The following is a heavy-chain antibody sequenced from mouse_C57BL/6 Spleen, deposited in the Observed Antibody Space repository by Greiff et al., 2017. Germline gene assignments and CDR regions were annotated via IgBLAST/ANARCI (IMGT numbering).Heavy chain of an antibody. CDR1: GFTFSDFY. Sequence: EVKVVESGGGLVQSGRSLRLSCATSGFTFSDFYMEWVRQAPGKGLEWIAASRNKANDYTTEYSASVKGRFIVSRDTSQSILYLQMNALRAEDTAIYYCARAPNYYGSTYWYFDVWGTGTTVTVSS. V-gene: IGHV7-1*01. J-gene: IGHJ1*03. CDR3: ARAPNYYGSTYWYFDV. CDR2: SRNKANDYTT. D-gene: IGHD1-1*01.